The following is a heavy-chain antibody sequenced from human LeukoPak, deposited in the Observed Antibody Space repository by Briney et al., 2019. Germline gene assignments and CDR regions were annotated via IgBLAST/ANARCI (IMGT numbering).Heavy chain of an antibody. CDR1: GGTFSSYA. J-gene: IGHJ4*02. D-gene: IGHD1-26*01. CDR3: ARERGSSGSYLDY. CDR2: IIPIFGTA. V-gene: IGHV1-69*05. Sequence: SVKVSCKASGGTFSSYAISWVRQAPGQGLEWMGGIIPIFGTANYAQKFQGRVTITTDESTSTAYMELGSLRSEDTAVYYCARERGSSGSYLDYWGQGTLVTVSS.